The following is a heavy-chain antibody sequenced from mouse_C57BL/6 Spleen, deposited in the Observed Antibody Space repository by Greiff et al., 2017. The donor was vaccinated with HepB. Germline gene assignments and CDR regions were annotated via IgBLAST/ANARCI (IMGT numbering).Heavy chain of an antibody. D-gene: IGHD1-1*01. V-gene: IGHV1-76*01. CDR1: GYTFTDYY. J-gene: IGHJ4*01. CDR2: IYPGSGNT. CDR3: ARGYYGSFYAMDY. Sequence: VQLQQSGAELVRPGASVKLSCKASGYTFTDYYINWVKQRPGQGLEWIARIYPGSGNTYYNEKFKGKATLTAEKSSSTAYMQLSSLTSEDSAVYFCARGYYGSFYAMDYWGQGTSVTVSS.